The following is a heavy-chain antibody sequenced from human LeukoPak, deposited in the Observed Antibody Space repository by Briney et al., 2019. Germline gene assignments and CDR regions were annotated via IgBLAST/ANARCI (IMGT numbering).Heavy chain of an antibody. Sequence: PGGSLRLSCAASGFTFSNYWTHWVRQAPGKGLVWVSRINTDGHSTTYADSVKGRFTISRDNAKNTLYLQMNSLRAEDTAVYYCARQGGSYNFDFWGQGTLLTVSS. D-gene: IGHD5-24*01. CDR3: ARQGGSYNFDF. CDR1: GFTFSNYW. CDR2: INTDGHST. V-gene: IGHV3-74*01. J-gene: IGHJ4*02.